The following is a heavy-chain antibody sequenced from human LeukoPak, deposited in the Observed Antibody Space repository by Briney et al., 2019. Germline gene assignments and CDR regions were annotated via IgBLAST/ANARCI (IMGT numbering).Heavy chain of an antibody. CDR3: ARGRDTWADY. Sequence: PSETLSLTCTVSSASINSGGYYWNWVCQHPGKGLEWIGYIYYSGRTYYNPFLKSRVSMSLDTSKNQFSLNLNSVTAADTAVYYCARGRDTWADYWGQGTLVTVSS. J-gene: IGHJ4*02. V-gene: IGHV4-31*03. CDR2: IYYSGRT. CDR1: SASINSGGYY. D-gene: IGHD5-18*01.